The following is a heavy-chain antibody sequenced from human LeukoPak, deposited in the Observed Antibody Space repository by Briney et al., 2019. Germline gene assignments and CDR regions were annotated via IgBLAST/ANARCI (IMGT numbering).Heavy chain of an antibody. CDR2: INSDWIST. D-gene: IGHD1/OR15-1a*01. Sequence: GGSLRLSWAAAGFTFTSYWMRWVRQAPGKWLVWVSRINSDWISTSYADSVKGRFTIARDNDKNTLYLQMNSLRAEDTAVYYCARVGTAAYDAFDIWGQGTMVTVSS. CDR3: ARVGTAAYDAFDI. CDR1: GFTFTSYW. J-gene: IGHJ3*02. V-gene: IGHV3-74*01.